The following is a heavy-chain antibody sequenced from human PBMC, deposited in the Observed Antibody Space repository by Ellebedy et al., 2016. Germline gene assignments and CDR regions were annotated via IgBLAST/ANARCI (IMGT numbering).Heavy chain of an antibody. CDR1: GLTFNLYA. Sequence: GGSLRLSXVVSGLTFNLYAMSWVRQAPGKGLEWVSSVTRYGAATHYADSVRGRFTISRDDSKRTLYLQMDRLRADDTAIYFGAKDPDGDYVPFDYWGQGTLVTVSS. CDR3: AKDPDGDYVPFDY. CDR2: VTRYGAAT. D-gene: IGHD3-10*02. J-gene: IGHJ4*02. V-gene: IGHV3-23*01.